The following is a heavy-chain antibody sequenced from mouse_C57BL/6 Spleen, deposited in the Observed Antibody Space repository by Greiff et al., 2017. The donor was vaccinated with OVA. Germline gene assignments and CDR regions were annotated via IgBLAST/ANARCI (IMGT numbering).Heavy chain of an antibody. J-gene: IGHJ1*03. CDR2: IDPSDSET. D-gene: IGHD1-1*01. Sequence: VQLQQPGAELVRPGSSVKLSCKASGYTFTSYWMHWVKQRPIQGLEWIGNIDPSDSETHYNQKFKDKATLTVDKSSSTAYMQLSSLTSDDSAVYYCARVNYYGSSYVEGYFDVWGTGTTVTVSS. CDR3: ARVNYYGSSYVEGYFDV. V-gene: IGHV1-52*01. CDR1: GYTFTSYW.